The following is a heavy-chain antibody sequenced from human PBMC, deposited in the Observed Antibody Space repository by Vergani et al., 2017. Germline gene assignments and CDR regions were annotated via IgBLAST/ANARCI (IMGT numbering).Heavy chain of an antibody. CDR2: IKSKTDGGTT. D-gene: IGHD4-17*01. CDR1: GFTFINAW. CDR3: ARPSAPGDYDALDI. Sequence: EVQLVESGGGLVKPGGSLRLSCAASGFTFINAWMTWVRQAPGKGLEWVGRIKSKTDGGTTYYAAPVKGKFTISRDDSKNTLYLQMNSLRAEDTAVYHCARPSAPGDYDALDIWGQGTMVTVSS. V-gene: IGHV3-15*01. J-gene: IGHJ3*02.